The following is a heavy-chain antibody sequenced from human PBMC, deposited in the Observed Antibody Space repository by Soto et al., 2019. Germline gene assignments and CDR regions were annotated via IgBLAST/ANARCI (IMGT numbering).Heavy chain of an antibody. CDR3: ARDPEPLYSSGWYSSMDV. J-gene: IGHJ6*02. V-gene: IGHV3-48*01. D-gene: IGHD6-19*01. CDR1: GFTFSSYS. Sequence: PGGSLRLSCAASGFTFSSYSMNWVRQAPGKGLEWVSYISSSSSTIYYADSVKGRFTISRDNAKNSLYLQMNSLRAEDTAVYYCARDPEPLYSSGWYSSMDVWGQGTTVTVSS. CDR2: ISSSSSTI.